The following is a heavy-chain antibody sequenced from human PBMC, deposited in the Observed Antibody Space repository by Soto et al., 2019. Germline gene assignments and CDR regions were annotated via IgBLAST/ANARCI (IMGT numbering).Heavy chain of an antibody. CDR2: IYSGGST. CDR3: ARDRLRLGELSLLGYFDY. J-gene: IGHJ4*02. D-gene: IGHD3-16*02. V-gene: IGHV3-53*05. Sequence: GSLRLSCAASGFTVSSNYMSWVRQAPGKGLEWISVIYSGGSTKYADSVKGRFTISRDNSKNTLSVQMDSLRAEDTAVYYCARDRLRLGELSLLGYFDYWGKGTLVTVSS. CDR1: GFTVSSNY.